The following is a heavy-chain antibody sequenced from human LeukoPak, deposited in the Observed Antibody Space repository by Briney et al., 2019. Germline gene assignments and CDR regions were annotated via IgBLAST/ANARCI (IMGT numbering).Heavy chain of an antibody. Sequence: GGSLRLSCAASGFTFSSYWMSWVRQAPGKGLEWVANIKQDGSEKYYVDSVKGRFTISRDNAKNSLYLQMNSLRAEDTAVYCCASGYYDSSGYQWGDAFDIWGQGTMVTVSS. D-gene: IGHD3-22*01. CDR1: GFTFSSYW. CDR2: IKQDGSEK. CDR3: ASGYYDSSGYQWGDAFDI. V-gene: IGHV3-7*01. J-gene: IGHJ3*02.